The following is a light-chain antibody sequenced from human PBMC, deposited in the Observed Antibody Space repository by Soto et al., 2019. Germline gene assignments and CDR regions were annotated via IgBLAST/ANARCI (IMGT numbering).Light chain of an antibody. J-gene: IGKJ4*01. CDR1: QSVSSY. V-gene: IGKV3-11*01. Sequence: EIVLTQSPATLSLSPGERATLSCRASQSVSSYLAWYQQKPGQAPRLLIYDASNRATGIPARFSGSGSGTDSTLTSSSLAPEDFAVYYCQRRSNWPVTFGGGTKVEIK. CDR3: QRRSNWPVT. CDR2: DAS.